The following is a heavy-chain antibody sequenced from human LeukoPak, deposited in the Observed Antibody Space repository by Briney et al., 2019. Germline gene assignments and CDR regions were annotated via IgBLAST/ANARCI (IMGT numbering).Heavy chain of an antibody. CDR3: ARGNGYCSSTSCYMDV. D-gene: IGHD2-2*01. V-gene: IGHV1-69*05. Sequence: ASVKVSCEASGGTFSSYAISWVRQAPGQGLEWMGGIIPIFGTANYAQKFQGRVTITTDESTSTAYMELSSLRSEDTAVYYCARGNGYCSSTSCYMDVWGKGTTVTVSS. CDR1: GGTFSSYA. CDR2: IIPIFGTA. J-gene: IGHJ6*04.